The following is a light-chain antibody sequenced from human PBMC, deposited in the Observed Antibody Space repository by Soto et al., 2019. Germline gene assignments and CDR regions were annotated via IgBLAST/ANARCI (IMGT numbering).Light chain of an antibody. CDR2: KSS. J-gene: IGKJ1*01. CDR1: QSIGNW. Sequence: DIQMTQSPSTLSASVGDRVTITCRASQSIGNWLAWYQQKLGKAPKLLIYKSSNLENGVPSRFSGSGSGTEFTLTISCLQPDDFAIYYCQQYNDYPRTFGQGTKVEIK. CDR3: QQYNDYPRT. V-gene: IGKV1-5*03.